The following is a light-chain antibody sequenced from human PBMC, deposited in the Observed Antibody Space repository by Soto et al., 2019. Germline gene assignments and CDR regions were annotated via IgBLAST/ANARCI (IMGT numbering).Light chain of an antibody. CDR3: QQYNAWPRT. CDR2: DAS. Sequence: EIVMRQSPATLSVSPGERATLSFRASLSVSRNLAWYQQKPGQAPRLLIFDASTRATGIPARFSGSGSGTEFTLTITSLQSEDFAVYYCQQYNAWPRTFGQGTKVDIK. CDR1: LSVSRN. V-gene: IGKV3-15*01. J-gene: IGKJ1*01.